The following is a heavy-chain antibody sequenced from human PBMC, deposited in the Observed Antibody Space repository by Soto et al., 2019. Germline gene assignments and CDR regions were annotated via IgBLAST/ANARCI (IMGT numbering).Heavy chain of an antibody. CDR2: ISYDGSNK. CDR1: GFTFSSYG. V-gene: IGHV3-30*18. J-gene: IGHJ5*02. Sequence: PGGSLRLSCAASGFTFSSYGMHWVRQAPGKGLEWVALISYDGSNKYYADSVKGRFTISRDNSKNTLYLQLNSLRAEDTAVFYCAKGPIPGSGSGWPAAFDPWGQGTLVTVSS. CDR3: AKGPIPGSGSGWPAAFDP. D-gene: IGHD6-19*01.